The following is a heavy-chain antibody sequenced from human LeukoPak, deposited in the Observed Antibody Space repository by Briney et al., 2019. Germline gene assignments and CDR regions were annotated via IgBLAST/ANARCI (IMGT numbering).Heavy chain of an antibody. CDR1: GYISTIYA. CDR2: INAGKGNT. V-gene: IGHV1-3*01. Sequence: ASLNVSCKPSGYISTIYAMHWGRQAPGQRRERIGWINAGKGNTKYSQTFQGRVTITRDTSASTAYMELSSLRSEDTAVYYCARDELYGDYGYWGQGTVVTASS. CDR3: ARDELYGDYGY. D-gene: IGHD4-17*01. J-gene: IGHJ4*02.